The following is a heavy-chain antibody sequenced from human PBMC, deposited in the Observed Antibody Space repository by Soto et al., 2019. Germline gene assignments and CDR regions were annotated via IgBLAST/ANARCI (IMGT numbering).Heavy chain of an antibody. V-gene: IGHV1-69*01. J-gene: IGHJ4*02. D-gene: IGHD3-10*01. Sequence: QVQLVQSGAEVKKPGSSVKVSCKASGDTLSTHGISWVRQAPGQGLEWMGGTIPIMGTTDYAEKFQGRVTINAGESTTTYHMELSSLRPDDTGVYYCAAGDRSYKGDHWGQGTLVTVSS. CDR3: AAGDRSYKGDH. CDR1: GDTLSTHG. CDR2: TIPIMGTT.